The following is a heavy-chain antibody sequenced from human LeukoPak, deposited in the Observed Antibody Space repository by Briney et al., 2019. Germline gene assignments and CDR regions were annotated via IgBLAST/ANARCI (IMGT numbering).Heavy chain of an antibody. V-gene: IGHV1-2*02. CDR2: INPNSGGT. Sequence: ASVKVSCKASGYTFTGYYMHWVRQAPGQGLEWMGWINPNSGGTNYAQTFQGRVTMTSDTSISTAYMELGRLRSDDTAVYYSAREGRIVVVPAAINYYYYGMDVWGQGTTVTVSS. CDR3: AREGRIVVVPAAINYYYYGMDV. CDR1: GYTFTGYY. D-gene: IGHD2-2*01. J-gene: IGHJ6*02.